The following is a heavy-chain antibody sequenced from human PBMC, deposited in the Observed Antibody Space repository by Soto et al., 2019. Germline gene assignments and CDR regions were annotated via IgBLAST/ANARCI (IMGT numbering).Heavy chain of an antibody. CDR1: EGYSIDGGDC. CDR3: ARVLRELRGYFDY. D-gene: IGHD1-7*01. CDR2: IYYSGST. J-gene: IGHJ4*02. V-gene: IGHV4-31*03. Sequence: LTYTVAEGYSIDGGDCWIGKKQHPGKGLEWIGYIYYSGSTYYNPSLKSRVTISVDTSKNQFSLKLSSVTAADTAVYYCARVLRELRGYFDYWGQGTLVSVS.